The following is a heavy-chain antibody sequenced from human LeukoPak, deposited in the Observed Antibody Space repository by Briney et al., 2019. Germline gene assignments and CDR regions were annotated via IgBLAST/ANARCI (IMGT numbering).Heavy chain of an antibody. CDR2: ISSDGGTQ. Sequence: GGSLRLSCAASGFSFSTYGMHWVRQAPGEGLEWVAVISSDGGTQYYADSVKGRFTISRDNSQNTLFLQMNSLRAEDTAVYYCAKDTPHYDFWSGYSDYWGQGTLVTVSS. D-gene: IGHD3-3*01. J-gene: IGHJ4*02. CDR3: AKDTPHYDFWSGYSDY. CDR1: GFSFSTYG. V-gene: IGHV3-30*18.